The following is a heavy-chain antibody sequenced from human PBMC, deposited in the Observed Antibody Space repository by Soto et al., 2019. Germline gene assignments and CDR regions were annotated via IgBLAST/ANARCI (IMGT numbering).Heavy chain of an antibody. J-gene: IGHJ4*02. Sequence: PGGSLRLSCAASGFTFSSYSMNWVRQAPGKGLEWVSYISSSSSTIYYADSVKGRFTISRDNAKNSLYLQMNSLRAEDTAVYYCARDRFSSSSYYFDYWGQGTLVTVSS. V-gene: IGHV3-48*01. CDR1: GFTFSSYS. CDR2: ISSSSSTI. D-gene: IGHD6-13*01. CDR3: ARDRFSSSSYYFDY.